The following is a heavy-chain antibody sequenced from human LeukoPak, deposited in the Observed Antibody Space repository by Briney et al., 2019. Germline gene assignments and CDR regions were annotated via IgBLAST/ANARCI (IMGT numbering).Heavy chain of an antibody. D-gene: IGHD4-23*01. J-gene: IGHJ4*02. CDR3: ARVAAGYSVNYFDY. CDR2: ISTGSSTT. CDR1: EFAFSTYN. Sequence: GGSLRLSCAASEFAFSTYNMNWVRQAPGKGLEWISYISTGSSTTYYADSVKGRFTISRDNVENSLYLQMNSLRDEDTAVYYCARVAAGYSVNYFDYWGQGTLVTVSS. V-gene: IGHV3-48*02.